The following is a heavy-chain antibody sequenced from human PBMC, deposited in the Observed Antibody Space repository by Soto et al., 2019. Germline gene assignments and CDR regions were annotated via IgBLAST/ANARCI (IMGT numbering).Heavy chain of an antibody. D-gene: IGHD3-10*01. J-gene: IGHJ6*02. V-gene: IGHV5-10-1*01. Sequence: PGESLKISCKGSGYSFTSYWISWVRQMPGKGLEWMGRIDPSDSYTNYSPSFQGHVTISADKSISTAYLQWSSLKASDTAMYYCARRTQYGSASSGVYGMDVWGQGTTVTVSS. CDR1: GYSFTSYW. CDR2: IDPSDSYT. CDR3: ARRTQYGSASSGVYGMDV.